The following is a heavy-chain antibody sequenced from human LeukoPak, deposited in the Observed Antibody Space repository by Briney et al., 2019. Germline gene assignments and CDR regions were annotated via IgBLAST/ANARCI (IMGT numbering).Heavy chain of an antibody. J-gene: IGHJ1*01. D-gene: IGHD3-22*01. CDR3: ATYSSLNRREFQF. CDR2: VSWNNNNI. Sequence: SGGSLRLSCAASGFTFDDYAMHWVRQAPGKGLEWVSGVSWNNNNIGYADSVKGRFTISRDNAKNSLYLQMNGLRAEDTAVYYCATYSSLNRREFQFWGQGTLLTVSS. V-gene: IGHV3-9*01. CDR1: GFTFDDYA.